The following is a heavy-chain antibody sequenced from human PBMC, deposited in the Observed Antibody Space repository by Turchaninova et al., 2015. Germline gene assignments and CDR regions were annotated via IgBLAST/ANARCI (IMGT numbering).Heavy chain of an antibody. CDR3: GSRRPYGGISGHFDC. CDR1: GFSLSTTGVG. V-gene: IGHV2-5*02. Sequence: QITLKESGPTLVKPTQTLTLTCTFSGFSLSTTGVGVGWIRQPPGKALEWLALIYLDDDKRYSPSLKSRLTITKDTAKNQVVLTMTNMDPVDTATYYCGSRRPYGGISGHFDCWGQGTLVTVSS. CDR2: IYLDDDK. D-gene: IGHD4-23*01. J-gene: IGHJ4*02.